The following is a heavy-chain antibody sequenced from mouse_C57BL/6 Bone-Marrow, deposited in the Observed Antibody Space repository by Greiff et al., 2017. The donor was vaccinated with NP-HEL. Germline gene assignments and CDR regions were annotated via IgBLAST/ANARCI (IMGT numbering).Heavy chain of an antibody. CDR2: INPSSGYT. Sequence: VKLQESGAELARPGASVKMSCKASGYTFTSYTMHWVKQRPGQGLEWIGYINPSSGYTKYNQKFKDKATLTADKSSSTAYMQLSSLTSEDSAVYYCARSRRLWFAYGGQGTLVTVSA. V-gene: IGHV1-4*01. CDR3: ARSRRLWFAY. CDR1: GYTFTSYT. D-gene: IGHD1-2*01. J-gene: IGHJ3*01.